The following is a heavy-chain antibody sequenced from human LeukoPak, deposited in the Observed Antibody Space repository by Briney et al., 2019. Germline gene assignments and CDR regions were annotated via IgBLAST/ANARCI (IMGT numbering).Heavy chain of an antibody. CDR2: IYHSGST. CDR3: ARAGYYDFWGGISDFDY. CDR1: GYSISSNYY. V-gene: IGHV4-38-2*02. Sequence: SETLSLTCTVSGYSISSNYYWGWIRQPPGKRLEWIGSIYHSGSTYYNPSLKSRVTISVDTSKNQFSLKLSSVTAADTAVYYCARAGYYDFWGGISDFDYWGQGTLVTVSS. J-gene: IGHJ4*02. D-gene: IGHD3-3*01.